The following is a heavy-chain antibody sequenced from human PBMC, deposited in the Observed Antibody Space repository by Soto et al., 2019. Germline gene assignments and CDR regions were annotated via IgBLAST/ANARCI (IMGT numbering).Heavy chain of an antibody. CDR2: ISGSGGST. CDR1: GFTFSSYA. J-gene: IGHJ6*02. D-gene: IGHD6-19*01. Sequence: GGSLRLSCAASGFTFSSYAMSWVRQAPGKGLEWVSAISGSGGSTYYADSVKGRFTISRDNSKNTLYLQMNSLRAEDTAVYYCANSHSRQWLVEGNYYYYGMDVWGQGTTVTVSS. CDR3: ANSHSRQWLVEGNYYYYGMDV. V-gene: IGHV3-23*01.